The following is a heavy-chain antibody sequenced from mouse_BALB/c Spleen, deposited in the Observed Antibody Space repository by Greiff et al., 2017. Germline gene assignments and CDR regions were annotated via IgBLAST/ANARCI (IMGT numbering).Heavy chain of an antibody. CDR3: ARGDYGYAMDY. V-gene: IGHV4-2*02. CDR1: GFDFSRYW. J-gene: IGHJ4*01. D-gene: IGHD1-2*01. CDR2: INPGSSTI. Sequence: EVQLQQSGGGLVQPGGSLNLSCAASGFDFSRYWMSWARQAPGKGQEWIGEINPGSSTINYTPSLKDKFIISRDNAKNTLYLQMSKVRSEDTALYYCARGDYGYAMDYWGQGTSVTVSS.